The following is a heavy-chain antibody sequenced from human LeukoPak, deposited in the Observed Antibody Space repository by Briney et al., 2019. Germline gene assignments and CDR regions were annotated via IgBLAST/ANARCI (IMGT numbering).Heavy chain of an antibody. CDR1: GYSFTSYW. J-gene: IGHJ3*01. V-gene: IGHV5-51*01. D-gene: IGHD2-15*01. CDR2: IYPGDSDT. CDR3: ARLGGGYCSGSSCGIGSAFDL. Sequence: GESLKISCKGSGYSFTSYWIGWVRQMPGKGLEWMGIIYPGDSDTRYSPSFQGQVTISADKSISTAYLQWSSLKASDTAMYYCARLGGGYCSGSSCGIGSAFDLWGQGTTVTVSS.